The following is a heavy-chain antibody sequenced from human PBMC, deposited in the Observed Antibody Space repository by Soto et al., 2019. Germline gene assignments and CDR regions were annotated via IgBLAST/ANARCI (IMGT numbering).Heavy chain of an antibody. V-gene: IGHV3-21*01. Sequence: EVQLVESGGGLVKPGGSLRLSCAASGFTFSSYSMNWVRQAPGKGLEWVSSISSSSSYIYYADSVKGRFTISRDNAKNSLYLQMNSLRAEDTAVYYCERDFGYSGYDWVFSYGMDVWGQGTTVTVSS. CDR2: ISSSSSYI. D-gene: IGHD5-12*01. J-gene: IGHJ6*02. CDR3: ERDFGYSGYDWVFSYGMDV. CDR1: GFTFSSYS.